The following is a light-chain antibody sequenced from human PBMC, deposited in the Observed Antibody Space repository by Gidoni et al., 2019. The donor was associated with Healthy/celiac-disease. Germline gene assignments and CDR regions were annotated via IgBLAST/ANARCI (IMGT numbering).Light chain of an antibody. CDR3: MQALQTPLT. Sequence: IVMTQSPLSLPVTPGAPASISCRSSQSLLHSNGYNYLDWYLQKPGQSPQLLIYLGSNRASGVPDRFSGSGSGTDFTLKISRVEAEDVGVYYCMQALQTPLTFXGXTKVEIK. CDR2: LGS. V-gene: IGKV2-28*01. CDR1: QSLLHSNGYNY. J-gene: IGKJ4*01.